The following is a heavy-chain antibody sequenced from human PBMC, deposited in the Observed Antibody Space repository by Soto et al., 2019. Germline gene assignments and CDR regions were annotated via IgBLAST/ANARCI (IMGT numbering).Heavy chain of an antibody. CDR1: GFTFSSYA. V-gene: IGHV3-23*01. D-gene: IGHD1-26*01. CDR3: AKGGVGVGATFHDAFDI. J-gene: IGHJ3*02. CDR2: ISGSGGST. Sequence: GGSLRLSCAASGFTFSSYAMTWVRQAPGKGLEWVSAISGSGGSTYYADSVKGRFTISRDNSKNTLYLQMNSLRAEDTAVYYCAKGGVGVGATFHDAFDIGGQGTMVTVSS.